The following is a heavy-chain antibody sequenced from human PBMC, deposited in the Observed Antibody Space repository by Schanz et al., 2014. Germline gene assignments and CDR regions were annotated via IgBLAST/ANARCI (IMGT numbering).Heavy chain of an antibody. D-gene: IGHD1-1*01. Sequence: VQLVESGGGLVQPGGSLRLSCSASGFIFSNYGMHWVRQAPGGGLEWVAGISNGGSEKYYVDSVKGRFTISRDNAKNSLFLQMNSLRPEDTAVYYCARGRVLESWGQGTLVTVSS. CDR3: ARGRVLES. J-gene: IGHJ5*02. CDR2: ISNGGSEK. CDR1: GFIFSNYG. V-gene: IGHV3-30*03.